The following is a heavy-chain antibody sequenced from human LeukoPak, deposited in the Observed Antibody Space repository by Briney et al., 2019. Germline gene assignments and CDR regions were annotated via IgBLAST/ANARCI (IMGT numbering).Heavy chain of an antibody. J-gene: IGHJ4*02. CDR3: ATRMIDIVVVPAARPPY. V-gene: IGHV3-21*01. CDR2: ISSSSSYI. D-gene: IGHD2-2*01. CDR1: GFTFSSYS. Sequence: GGSLGLSCAASGFTFSSYSMNWVRQAPGKGLEWVSSISSSSSYIYYADSVKGRFTISRDNAKNSLYLQMNSLRAEDTAVYYCATRMIDIVVVPAARPPYWGQGTLVTVSS.